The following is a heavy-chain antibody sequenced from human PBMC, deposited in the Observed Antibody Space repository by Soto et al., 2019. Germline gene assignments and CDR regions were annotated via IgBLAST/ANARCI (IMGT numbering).Heavy chain of an antibody. Sequence: EVQFVESGGGLVKPGASLRISCAASGFTFSTAWMTWVRQTPGKGLEWVGLIKRKYDGGTIHYAAPVTGRFTISRDDSKDMLYLQMNSLRTEDTAVYYCATISGYDTSWDHWGQGTLVTVSS. CDR3: ATISGYDTSWDH. CDR1: GFTFSTAW. V-gene: IGHV3-15*01. CDR2: IKRKYDGGTI. D-gene: IGHD5-12*01. J-gene: IGHJ4*02.